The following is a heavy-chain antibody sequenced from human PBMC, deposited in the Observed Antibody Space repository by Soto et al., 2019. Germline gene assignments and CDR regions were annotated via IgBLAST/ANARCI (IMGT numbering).Heavy chain of an antibody. D-gene: IGHD2-15*01. CDR1: GFTFSSYA. V-gene: IGHV3-23*01. J-gene: IGHJ3*02. Sequence: PRGALRLSCAACGFTFSSYAMSWVHQTPGKGLEWVSAISGSGGSTYYADSVKGRFTISRDNSKNTLYLQLNSLRAEDTAVYYCAKEGYCSGGSCPPDIWGQGTMVTVSS. CDR3: AKEGYCSGGSCPPDI. CDR2: ISGSGGST.